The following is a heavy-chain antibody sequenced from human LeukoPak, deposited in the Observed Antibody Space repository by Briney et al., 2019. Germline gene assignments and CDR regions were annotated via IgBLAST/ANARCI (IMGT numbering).Heavy chain of an antibody. V-gene: IGHV5-51*01. CDR1: GYSFTSYW. D-gene: IGHD5-12*01. CDR2: IYPGDSDT. J-gene: IGHJ6*02. CDR3: ATRGYRSYYYYGMDV. Sequence: GESLKISCKGSGYSFTSYWIGWVRQMPGKGLEWMGIIYPGDSDTRYSPSFQGQVTISADKSISTAYLQWGSLKASDTAMYYCATRGYRSYYYYGMDVWGQGTTVTVSS.